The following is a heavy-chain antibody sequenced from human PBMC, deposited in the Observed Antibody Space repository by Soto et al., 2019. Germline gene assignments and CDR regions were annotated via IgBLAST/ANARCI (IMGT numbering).Heavy chain of an antibody. D-gene: IGHD3-3*01. CDR1: GGSISSNNW. V-gene: IGHV4-4*02. CDR3: ARAFWSGYYIYFDY. Sequence: QVQLQESGPGLVKPSGTLSLTCAVSGGSISSNNWWSWVRQPPGKGLEWIGEIYHSGSTNYNPALKSRVTISVDKSKNQFSLKLSSVTAADTAVYYCARAFWSGYYIYFDYWGQGTLVTVSS. CDR2: IYHSGST. J-gene: IGHJ4*02.